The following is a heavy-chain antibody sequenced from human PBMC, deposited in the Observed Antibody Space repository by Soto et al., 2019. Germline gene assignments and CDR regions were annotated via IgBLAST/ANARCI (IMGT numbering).Heavy chain of an antibody. CDR2: INHSGST. Sequence: QVQLQQWGAGLLKPSETLSLTCAVYGGSFGDYYWSWIRQPPGKGLEWIGEINHSGSTNYNPSLKSRVTISVDTSKTQFSLKLRFVTAADTAVYYCARGETGHMDVWGTGITVTVSS. J-gene: IGHJ6*03. CDR3: ARGETGHMDV. CDR1: GGSFGDYY. V-gene: IGHV4-34*01.